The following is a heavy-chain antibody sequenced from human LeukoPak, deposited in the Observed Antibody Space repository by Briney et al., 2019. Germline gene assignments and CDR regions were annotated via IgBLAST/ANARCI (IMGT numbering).Heavy chain of an antibody. CDR3: ASPSNYYDSSGYYYGVFDY. V-gene: IGHV1-69*04. CDR1: GGTFSSYA. CDR2: IIPILGIA. Sequence: ASVKVSCKASGGTFSSYAISWVRQAPGQGLEWMGRIIPILGIANYAQKFQGRVTITADKSTSTAYMELSSLRSEDTAVYYRASPSNYYDSSGYYYGVFDYWGQGTLVTVSS. J-gene: IGHJ4*02. D-gene: IGHD3-22*01.